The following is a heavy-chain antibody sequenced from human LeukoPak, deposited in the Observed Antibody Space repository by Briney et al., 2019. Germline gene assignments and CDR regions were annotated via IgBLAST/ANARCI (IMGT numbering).Heavy chain of an antibody. CDR2: ISAYNGNT. J-gene: IGHJ3*02. CDR1: VYTYIKQG. Sequence: GASVKVSCKTAVYTYIKQGIDWLRQAPGQGLEWMGWISAYNGNTKYAQKFQGRVTVTTDTSTRTAYMELTSLRSDDTAVYYCAILQVTSNDAFDKWGQGTMVTVSS. D-gene: IGHD3-10*01. V-gene: IGHV1-18*01. CDR3: AILQVTSNDAFDK.